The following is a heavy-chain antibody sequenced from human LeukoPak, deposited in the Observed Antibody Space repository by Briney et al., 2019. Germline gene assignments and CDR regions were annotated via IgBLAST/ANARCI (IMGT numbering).Heavy chain of an antibody. CDR2: MNPNNGNT. CDR1: GYTFTSYD. J-gene: IGHJ4*02. V-gene: IGHV1-8*01. D-gene: IGHD3-10*01. Sequence: ASVKVSCKASGYTFTSYDLIWVRQATGQGLEWMGWMNPNNGNTDYAQKFQGRVTMTRDTSISTAYMELSRLRSDDTAVYYCARDSGERGSGSYLIAYWGQGTLVTVSS. CDR3: ARDSGERGSGSYLIAY.